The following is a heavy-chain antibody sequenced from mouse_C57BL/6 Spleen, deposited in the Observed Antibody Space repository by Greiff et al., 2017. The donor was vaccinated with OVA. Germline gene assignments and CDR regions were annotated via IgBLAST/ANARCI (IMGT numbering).Heavy chain of an antibody. V-gene: IGHV1-50*01. CDR2: IDPSDSYT. D-gene: IGHD2-1*01. CDR1: GYTFTSYW. J-gene: IGHJ1*03. Sequence: QVQLQQSGAELVKPGASVKLSCKASGYTFTSYWMQWVKQRPGQGLEWIGEIDPSDSYTNYNQKFKGKATLTVDISSSTAYMQLSSLTSEDSAVYYCARGDGNYGYFDVWGTGTTVTVSS. CDR3: ARGDGNYGYFDV.